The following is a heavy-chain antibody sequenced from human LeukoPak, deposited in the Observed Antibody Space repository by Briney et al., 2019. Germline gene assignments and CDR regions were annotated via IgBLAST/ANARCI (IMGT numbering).Heavy chain of an antibody. Sequence: SVKVSCKASGGTFSSYAISWVRQAPGQGLEWMGGIIPIFGTANYAQEFQGRVTITTDESTSTAYMELSSLRSEDTAVYYCARGGAAAGRGTYYYYYMDVWGKGTTVTVSS. D-gene: IGHD6-13*01. CDR1: GGTFSSYA. V-gene: IGHV1-69*05. CDR2: IIPIFGTA. CDR3: ARGGAAAGRGTYYYYYMDV. J-gene: IGHJ6*03.